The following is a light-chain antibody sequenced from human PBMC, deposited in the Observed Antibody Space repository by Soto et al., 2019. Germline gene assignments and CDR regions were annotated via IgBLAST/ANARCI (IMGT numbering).Light chain of an antibody. CDR3: QQYGSSPPFT. Sequence: EIVLTQSPGTLSLSPGERATLSCRASQSVSSSYLAWYQQKPGQAPRLLIYGASSRATGIPDRFSDSGSGTDFTLTISRLEPEDFAVYYCQQYGSSPPFTFGRGTKLDIK. J-gene: IGKJ3*01. CDR1: QSVSSSY. V-gene: IGKV3-20*01. CDR2: GAS.